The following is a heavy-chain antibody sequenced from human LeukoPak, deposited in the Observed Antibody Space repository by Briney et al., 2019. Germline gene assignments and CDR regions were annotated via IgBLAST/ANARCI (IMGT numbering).Heavy chain of an antibody. V-gene: IGHV1-69*13. CDR2: IIPIFGTA. D-gene: IGHD3-10*01. J-gene: IGHJ5*02. Sequence: GASVKVSCKASGYTFTSYGISWVRQAPGQGLEWMGGIIPIFGTANYAQKFQGRVMITADESTSTAYMELSSLRSEDTAVYYCARSPMGSGSANWFDPWGQGTLVTVSS. CDR3: ARSPMGSGSANWFDP. CDR1: GYTFTSYG.